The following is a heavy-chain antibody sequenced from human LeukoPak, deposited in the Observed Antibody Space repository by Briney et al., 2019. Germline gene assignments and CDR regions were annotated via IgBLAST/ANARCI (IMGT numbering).Heavy chain of an antibody. V-gene: IGHV4-4*07. D-gene: IGHD3-16*01. CDR1: DGSISSYY. CDR3: ARGSYGHIDH. J-gene: IGHJ4*02. Sequence: SETLSLTCTVSDGSISSYYWSWIRQPAGKGLEWIGRFYISENTKQYRPSLQTRVTVSPDTSKNQFSLKLNSLTAADTAVYYCARGSYGHIDHWGQGILVTVSS. CDR2: FYISENT.